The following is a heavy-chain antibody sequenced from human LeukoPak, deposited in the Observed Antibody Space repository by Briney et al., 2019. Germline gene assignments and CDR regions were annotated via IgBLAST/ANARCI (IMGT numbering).Heavy chain of an antibody. CDR3: ARDRATMVRGAKGADY. J-gene: IGHJ4*02. CDR2: ISSSSSYI. CDR1: GFTFSSYS. V-gene: IGHV3-21*01. Sequence: GGSLRLSCAASGFTFSSYSMNWVRQAPGKGLEWVSSISSSSSYIYYADSVKGRFTISRDNAKNSLYLQMNSLRAEDTAVYYCARDRATMVRGAKGADYWGQGTLVTVSS. D-gene: IGHD3-10*01.